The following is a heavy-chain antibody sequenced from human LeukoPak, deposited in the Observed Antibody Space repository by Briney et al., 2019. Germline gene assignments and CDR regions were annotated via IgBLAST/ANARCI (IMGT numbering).Heavy chain of an antibody. CDR2: LSGSGGST. V-gene: IGHV3-23*01. J-gene: IGHJ4*02. D-gene: IGHD6-19*01. CDR1: GFTFSSYA. CDR3: TKEIIAVPGNYFDY. Sequence: GSLRLSCAASGFTFSSYAMNWVRQAPGKGLEWVSALSGSGGSTYYADSVKGRFTISRDNSKNTLCLQMNSLRAEDTAVYYCTKEIIAVPGNYFDYWGQGTLVTVSS.